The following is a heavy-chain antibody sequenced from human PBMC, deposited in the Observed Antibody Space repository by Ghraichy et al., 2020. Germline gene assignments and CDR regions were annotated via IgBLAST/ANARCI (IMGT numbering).Heavy chain of an antibody. CDR3: ARDKVPYGSSGWGAFDI. CDR2: IYYSGST. D-gene: IGHD6-19*01. CDR1: GGSISSYY. Sequence: SETLSLTCTVSGGSISSYYWSWIRQPPGKGLEWIGYIYYSGSTNYNPSLKSRVTISVDTSKNQFSLKLSSVTAADTAVYYCARDKVPYGSSGWGAFDIWGQGTMVTVSS. J-gene: IGHJ3*02. V-gene: IGHV4-59*01.